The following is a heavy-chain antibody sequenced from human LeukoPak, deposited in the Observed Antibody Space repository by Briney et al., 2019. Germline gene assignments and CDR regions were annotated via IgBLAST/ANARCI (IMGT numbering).Heavy chain of an antibody. J-gene: IGHJ4*02. V-gene: IGHV3-53*01. Sequence: GGSLRLSCAASGFIVSSNYMTWVRQAPGEGLEWVSVIHNDGSTYYTDSVKGRFTISRDDSKNTLYLQMNSLRVEDTAVYYCVALARDYWGQGTLVTVSS. CDR1: GFIVSSNY. D-gene: IGHD3-3*02. CDR3: VALARDY. CDR2: IHNDGST.